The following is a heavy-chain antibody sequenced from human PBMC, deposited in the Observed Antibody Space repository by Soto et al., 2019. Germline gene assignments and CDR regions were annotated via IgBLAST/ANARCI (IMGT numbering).Heavy chain of an antibody. V-gene: IGHV1-69*02. CDR2: IIPILGIA. CDR3: ARGSGSYYSDY. D-gene: IGHD1-26*01. CDR1: GGTFSSYT. J-gene: IGHJ4*02. Sequence: QVQLVQSGAEVKKPGSSVKVSCKASGGTFSSYTISWVRQAPGQGLEWMGRIIPILGIANYAQKFQGRVTITADKSTSTAYMALSSLRSEDTAVYYCARGSGSYYSDYWGQGTLVTVSS.